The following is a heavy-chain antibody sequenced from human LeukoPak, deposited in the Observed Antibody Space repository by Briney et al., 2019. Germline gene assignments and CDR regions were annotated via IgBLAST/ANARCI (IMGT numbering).Heavy chain of an antibody. Sequence: PSETLSLTCAVHGVSVGGYYWSWIRQSPGMGLEWIGEIRSGYTNYNPSLKTRVTISADTSENQLSLRLTSVTAADTAVYYCARMRCGHTDNRCYNYWGQGTLVTVSS. CDR1: GVSVGGYY. V-gene: IGHV4-34*01. CDR3: ARMRCGHTDNRCYNY. D-gene: IGHD2-2*02. J-gene: IGHJ4*02. CDR2: IRSGYT.